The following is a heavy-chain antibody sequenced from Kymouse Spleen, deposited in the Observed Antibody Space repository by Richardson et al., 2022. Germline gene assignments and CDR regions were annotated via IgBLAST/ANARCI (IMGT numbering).Heavy chain of an antibody. Sequence: QVQLQQWGAGLLKPSETLSLTCAVYGGSFSGYYWSWIRQPPGKGLEWIGEINHSGSTNYNPSLKSRVTISVDTSKNQFSLKLSSVTAADTAVYYCAREAAGTLFDYWGQGTLVTVSS. CDR1: GGSFSGYY. CDR3: AREAAGTLFDY. D-gene: IGHD6-13*01. J-gene: IGHJ4*02. CDR2: INHSGST. V-gene: IGHV4-34*01.